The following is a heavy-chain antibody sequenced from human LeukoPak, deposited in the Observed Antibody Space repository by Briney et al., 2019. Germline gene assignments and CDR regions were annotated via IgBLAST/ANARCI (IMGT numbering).Heavy chain of an antibody. Sequence: GGSLRLSCAASGFTFSSYWMSWVRRARGKGLEWVANIKQDGREKYYVDSVKGRFTISRDNAKNSLYLQMNSLSAEDTDVYYCAREGGGYYDSSGYYYYWGQGILVTVSS. CDR1: GFTFSSYW. CDR2: IKQDGREK. CDR3: AREGGGYYDSSGYYYY. D-gene: IGHD3-22*01. V-gene: IGHV3-7*01. J-gene: IGHJ4*02.